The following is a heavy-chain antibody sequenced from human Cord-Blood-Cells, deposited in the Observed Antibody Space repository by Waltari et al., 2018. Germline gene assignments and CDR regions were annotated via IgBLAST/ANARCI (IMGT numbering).Heavy chain of an antibody. Sequence: EVQLVESGGGLIQPGGSLRLSCAASGFTVRSNYMSWVRQAPGKGLEWVSVIYSGGSTYYADSVKGRFTISRDNSKNTLYLQMNSLRAEDTAVYYCARNYAKYYYMDVWGKGTTVTVSS. CDR3: ARNYAKYYYMDV. V-gene: IGHV3-53*01. CDR1: GFTVRSNY. J-gene: IGHJ6*03. CDR2: IYSGGST. D-gene: IGHD2-8*01.